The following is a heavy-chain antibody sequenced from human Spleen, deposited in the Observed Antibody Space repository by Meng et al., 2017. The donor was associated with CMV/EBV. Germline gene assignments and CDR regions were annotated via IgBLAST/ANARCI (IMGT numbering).Heavy chain of an antibody. CDR1: GFTFSSYS. D-gene: IGHD1-26*01. CDR2: ISSSSSYI. CDR3: ARGYSGSYGGLGY. V-gene: IGHV3-21*01. Sequence: GGSLRLSCAASGFTFSSYSMNWVRQAPGKGLEWVSSISSSSSYIYYADSVKGRFTISRDNAKNSLYLQMNSLRAEDTAVYYCARGYSGSYGGLGYWGQGTLVTVSS. J-gene: IGHJ4*02.